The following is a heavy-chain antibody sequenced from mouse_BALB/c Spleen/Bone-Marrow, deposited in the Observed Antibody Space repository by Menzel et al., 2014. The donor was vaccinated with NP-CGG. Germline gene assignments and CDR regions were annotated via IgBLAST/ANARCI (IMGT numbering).Heavy chain of an antibody. V-gene: IGHV7-3*02. CDR2: IRNKAKGYTT. J-gene: IGHJ1*01. Sequence: EVKVVESGGGLVQPGGSLRLSCATSGFTLTDYYMSWVRQPPGKALEWLGFIRNKAKGYTTEYSASVKGRFTISRDNSQSILYLQMNTLRPEDSATYYCARDIEGNCAYWCLDVWGAGTTVTVSS. D-gene: IGHD2-1*01. CDR1: GFTLTDYY. CDR3: ARDIEGNCAYWCLDV.